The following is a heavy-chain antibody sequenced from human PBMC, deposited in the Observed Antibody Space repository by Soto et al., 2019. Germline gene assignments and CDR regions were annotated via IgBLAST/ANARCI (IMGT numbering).Heavy chain of an antibody. CDR1: GGSFSGYY. CDR3: ARGLFNYGYCYYGMDV. J-gene: IGHJ6*02. D-gene: IGHD4-17*01. V-gene: IGHV4-34*01. Sequence: SETLSLTCAVYGGSFSGYYWSWIRQPPGKGLEWIVEINHSGSTNYNPSLKSRVTISVDTSKNQFSLKLSSVTAADTAVYYCARGLFNYGYCYYGMDVWGQGTTVTVSS. CDR2: INHSGST.